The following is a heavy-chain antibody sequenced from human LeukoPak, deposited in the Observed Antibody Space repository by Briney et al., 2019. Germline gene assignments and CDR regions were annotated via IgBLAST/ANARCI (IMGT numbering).Heavy chain of an antibody. D-gene: IGHD3-16*01. V-gene: IGHV4-34*01. CDR2: IDHGGST. Sequence: PSETLSLTCAVYGGSFSDYYWSWIRRPPGKGLEWIGEIDHGGSTNYNPSLKSRVTISVDTSKKQFSLKLTSVTAADTAVYYCARRGLYDYVWGSRSYYFDYWGQGTLVTVSS. J-gene: IGHJ4*02. CDR1: GGSFSDYY. CDR3: ARRGLYDYVWGSRSYYFDY.